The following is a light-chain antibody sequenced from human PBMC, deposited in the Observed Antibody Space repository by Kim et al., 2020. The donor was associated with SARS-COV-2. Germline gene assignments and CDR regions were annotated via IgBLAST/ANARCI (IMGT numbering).Light chain of an antibody. V-gene: IGKV3-20*01. CDR1: PGVTTTA. CDR2: EAS. Sequence: LCSGEGATLPAMASPGVTTTARSWCQQKPGQAPSLLIYEASSRAAGIPDRCSGSGAGTEFTLTISILETEDFAVYYCQQYDSSITFGQGTRLGI. CDR3: QQYDSSIT. J-gene: IGKJ5*01.